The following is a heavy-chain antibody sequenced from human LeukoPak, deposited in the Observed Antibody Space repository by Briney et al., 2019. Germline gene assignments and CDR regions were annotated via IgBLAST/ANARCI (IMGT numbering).Heavy chain of an antibody. CDR2: IYYSGST. CDR3: ARSGYDPRYFDY. CDR1: GGSISSYY. V-gene: IGHV4-59*12. D-gene: IGHD5-12*01. Sequence: SETLSLTCTVSGGSISSYYWSWVRQPPGKGLEWIGYIYYSGSTNYNPSLKSRVTISVDTSKNQFSLKLSSVTAADTAVYYCARSGYDPRYFDYWGQGTLVTVSS. J-gene: IGHJ4*02.